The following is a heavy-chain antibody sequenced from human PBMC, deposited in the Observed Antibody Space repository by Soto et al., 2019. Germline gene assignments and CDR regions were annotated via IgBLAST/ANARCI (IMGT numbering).Heavy chain of an antibody. CDR2: INHSGST. CDR1: GGSFSGYY. V-gene: IGHV4-34*01. CDR3: ARTLLPAAAGPGDWFDP. D-gene: IGHD6-13*01. J-gene: IGHJ5*02. Sequence: PSETLSLTCAVYGGSFSGYYWSWIRQPPGKGLEWIGEINHSGSTNYNPSLKSRVTITADKSTSTAYMELSSLRSEDTAVYYCARTLLPAAAGPGDWFDPWGQGTLVTVSS.